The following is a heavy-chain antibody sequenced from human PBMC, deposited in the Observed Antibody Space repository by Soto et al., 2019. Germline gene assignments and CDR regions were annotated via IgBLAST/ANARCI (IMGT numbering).Heavy chain of an antibody. Sequence: SETLSLTCTVSGGSISSSNYYWGWIRQPPGKGLEWIGHIYYSGTTYYNPSLKSRVTISVDTSKNQFSLKVSSVTAADTAVYYCARVGGYESFDYWGQGTLVTVSS. J-gene: IGHJ4*02. CDR1: GGSISSSNYY. CDR3: ARVGGYESFDY. V-gene: IGHV4-39*01. D-gene: IGHD5-12*01. CDR2: IYYSGTT.